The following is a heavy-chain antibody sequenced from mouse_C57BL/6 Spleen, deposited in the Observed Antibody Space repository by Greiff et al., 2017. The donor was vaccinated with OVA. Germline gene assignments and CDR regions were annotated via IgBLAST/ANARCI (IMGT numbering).Heavy chain of an antibody. D-gene: IGHD1-1*01. CDR3: ARSSYYGSSYVGYFDV. V-gene: IGHV1-63*01. J-gene: IGHJ1*03. CDR2: IYPGGGYT. Sequence: QVQLQQSGAELVRPGTSVKMSCKASGYTFTNYWIGWAKQRPGHGLEWIGDIYPGGGYTNYNEKFKGKATLTADKSSSTAYMQFSSLTSEDSAVYFCARSSYYGSSYVGYFDVWGTGTTVTVSS. CDR1: GYTFTNYW.